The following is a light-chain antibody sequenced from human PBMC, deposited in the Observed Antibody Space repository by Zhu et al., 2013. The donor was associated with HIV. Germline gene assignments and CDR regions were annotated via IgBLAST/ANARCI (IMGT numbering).Light chain of an antibody. CDR2: QDS. CDR3: QAWDSRTVV. Sequence: SYELTQPPSVSVSPGQTASITCSGDKLGDKYACWYQQKPGQSPVLVIYQDSKRPSGIPERFSGSNSGNTATLTISGTQAMDEADYYCQAWDSRTVVFGGGTKLIVL. V-gene: IGLV3-1*01. CDR1: KLGDKY. J-gene: IGLJ2*01.